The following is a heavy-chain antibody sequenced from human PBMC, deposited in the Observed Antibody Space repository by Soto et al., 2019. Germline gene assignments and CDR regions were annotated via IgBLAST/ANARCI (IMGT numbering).Heavy chain of an antibody. CDR2: LSYDVRNK. D-gene: IGHD3-9*01. CDR3: ARERVTGYYNVIGH. J-gene: IGHJ4*02. CDR1: GFTFSDYS. Sequence: GGSLRLSCAASGFTFSDYSMHWVRQAPGKGLEWVAVLSYDVRNKYYADSVQGRFTITRDNSKNTLYLQMNSLRPEDTAVYYCARERVTGYYNVIGHWGQGTQVTVSS. V-gene: IGHV3-30*04.